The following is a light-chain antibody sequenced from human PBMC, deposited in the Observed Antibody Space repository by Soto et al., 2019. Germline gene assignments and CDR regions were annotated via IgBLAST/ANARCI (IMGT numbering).Light chain of an antibody. CDR3: CSYAGSSPGV. CDR2: EGS. Sequence: QSALTQPASVSGSPGQSITISCTGTSSDVGSYNLVSWYQQHPGQAPKLMIYEGSKRPSGVSNRFSGSKSGNTASLTISGLQAADEADYYCCSYAGSSPGVFGGGTQLTVL. V-gene: IGLV2-23*01. J-gene: IGLJ3*02. CDR1: SSDVGSYNL.